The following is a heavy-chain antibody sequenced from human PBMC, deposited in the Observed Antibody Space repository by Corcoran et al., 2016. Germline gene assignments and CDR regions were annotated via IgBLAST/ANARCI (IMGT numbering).Heavy chain of an antibody. CDR3: ASTPPYSSSWTFDY. D-gene: IGHD6-13*01. Sequence: EVQLVESGGGLIQPGGSLRLSCAASGFTVSSNYMSWVRQAPGKGLEWVSVIYSGGSTYYADSVKGRFTISRDNSKNTLYLQMNSLRAEDTAVYYCASTPPYSSSWTFDYWGQGTLVTVSS. CDR2: IYSGGST. V-gene: IGHV3-53*01. J-gene: IGHJ4*02. CDR1: GFTVSSNY.